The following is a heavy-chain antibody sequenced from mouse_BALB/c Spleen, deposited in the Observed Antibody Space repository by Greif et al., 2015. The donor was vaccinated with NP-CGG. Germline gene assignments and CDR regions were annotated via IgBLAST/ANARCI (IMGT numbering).Heavy chain of an antibody. V-gene: IGHV1-7*01. J-gene: IGHJ3*01. CDR1: GYTFTSYW. CDR3: ARRGYDGTGFAY. Sequence: QVQLKDSGAELAKPGASVKMSCKASGYTFTSYWMHWVKQRPGQGLEWIGYINPSTGYTEYNQKSKDKATLTADKSSSTAYMQLSSLTSEDSAVYYCARRGYDGTGFAYWGQGTLVTVSA. CDR2: INPSTGYT. D-gene: IGHD2-14*01.